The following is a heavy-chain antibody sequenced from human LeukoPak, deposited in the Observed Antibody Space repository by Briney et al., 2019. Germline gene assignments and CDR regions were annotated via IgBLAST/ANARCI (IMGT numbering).Heavy chain of an antibody. CDR2: IYHSGST. V-gene: IGHV4-30-2*02. D-gene: IGHD3-10*01. J-gene: IGHJ5*02. CDR3: AACGELMGDWFDP. CDR1: GGSISSGGYS. Sequence: SQTLSLTCAVSGGSISSGGYSWSWIRQPPGKGLEWIGYIYHSGSTYYNPSLKSRVTISVDTSKNQFSLKLSSVTAADTAVYYCAACGELMGDWFDPWGQGTLVTVS.